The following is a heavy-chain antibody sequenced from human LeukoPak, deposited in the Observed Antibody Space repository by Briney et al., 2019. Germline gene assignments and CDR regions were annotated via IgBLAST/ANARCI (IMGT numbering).Heavy chain of an antibody. V-gene: IGHV1-3*03. CDR2: INAGNGNT. D-gene: IGHD6-13*01. J-gene: IGHJ4*02. Sequence: GASVKVSCKASGYTFTSYTMHWVRQAPGQRLEWMGWINAGNGNTKYSQEFQGRVTITRDTSASTAYMELSSLRSEDMAVYYCASSNSSSWSSYFDYWGQGTLVTVSS. CDR3: ASSNSSSWSSYFDY. CDR1: GYTFTSYT.